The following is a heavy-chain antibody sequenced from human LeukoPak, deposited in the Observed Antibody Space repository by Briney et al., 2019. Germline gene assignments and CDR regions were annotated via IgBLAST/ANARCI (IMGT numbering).Heavy chain of an antibody. Sequence: ASVKVSCKASGYTFSSYGISWVRLAPGQGLEWMGWISAYDGNTDYAQNLQGRVTMTTDTSTSTAYMELRSLRSDDTAVYYCARAVRGYSYAYLPYWGQGTLVTVSS. CDR1: GYTFSSYG. D-gene: IGHD5-18*01. V-gene: IGHV1-18*01. CDR2: ISAYDGNT. J-gene: IGHJ4*02. CDR3: ARAVRGYSYAYLPY.